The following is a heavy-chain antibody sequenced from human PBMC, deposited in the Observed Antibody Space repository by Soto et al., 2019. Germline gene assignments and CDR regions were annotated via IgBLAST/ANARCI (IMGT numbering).Heavy chain of an antibody. CDR2: INHSGSA. V-gene: IGHV4-34*01. CDR1: GGSFSGYI. Sequence: SETLSLTCAVSGGSFSGYIWSWIRQSPRKGLEWIGQINHSGSANYNPSLKSRVTISLHTSSSQFSLELSSVTAADTAVYYCARLGAYYQSLDPWGQGTLVTVSS. CDR3: ARLGAYYQSLDP. D-gene: IGHD2-21*01. J-gene: IGHJ5*02.